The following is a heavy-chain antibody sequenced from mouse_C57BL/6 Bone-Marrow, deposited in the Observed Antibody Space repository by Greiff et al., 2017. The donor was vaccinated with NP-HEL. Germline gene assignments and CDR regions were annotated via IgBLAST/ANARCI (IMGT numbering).Heavy chain of an antibody. J-gene: IGHJ3*01. CDR1: GFTFSDYY. D-gene: IGHD1-1*01. CDR2: ISNGGGST. Sequence: EVMLVESGGGLVQPGGSLKLSCAASGFTFSDYYMYWVRQTPEKRLEWVAYISNGGGSTYYPDTVKGRFTISRDNAKNTLYLQMSRLKSEDTAMYYCASPYYGSSPGFAYWGQGTLVTVSA. V-gene: IGHV5-12*01. CDR3: ASPYYGSSPGFAY.